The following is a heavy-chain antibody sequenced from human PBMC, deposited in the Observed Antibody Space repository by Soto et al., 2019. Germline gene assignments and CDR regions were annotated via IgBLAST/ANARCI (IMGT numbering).Heavy chain of an antibody. CDR2: INAGNGNT. CDR3: ARAWNWNYDRLYPLLPY. CDR1: GYTFTSYA. D-gene: IGHD1-7*01. V-gene: IGHV1-3*01. J-gene: IGHJ4*02. Sequence: RASVKVSCKASGYTFTSYAMHWVRQAPGQRLEWMGWINAGNGNTKYSQKFQGRVTITRDTSASTAYMELSSLRSEDTAVYYCARAWNWNYDRLYPLLPYWGQGTLVTVSS.